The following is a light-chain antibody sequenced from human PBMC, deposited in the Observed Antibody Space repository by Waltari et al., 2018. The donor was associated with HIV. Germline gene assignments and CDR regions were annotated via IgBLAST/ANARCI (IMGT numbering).Light chain of an antibody. J-gene: IGKJ1*01. CDR1: QSISSN. V-gene: IGKV3-15*01. CDR2: DAS. CDR3: QQYNDWLSWT. Sequence: TQSPATLSVSPGQRATVSCWASQSISSNLAWYQQRPGQAPRLLVYDASTRVAGIPARFSASGFATEFTLTISSLQSEDFAVYYCQQYNDWLSWTFGQGTKVEMK.